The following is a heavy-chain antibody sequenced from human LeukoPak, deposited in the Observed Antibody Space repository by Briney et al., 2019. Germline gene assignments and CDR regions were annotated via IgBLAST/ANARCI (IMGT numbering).Heavy chain of an antibody. Sequence: PGGSLRLSCAAPGFTFSSYEMNWVRQAPGKGLEWVSYISSSGSTIYYADSVKGRFTISRDNAKNSLYLQMNSLRAEDTAVYYCAGLGITMIGGVWGKGTRSPSPQ. J-gene: IGHJ6*04. CDR3: AGLGITMIGGV. D-gene: IGHD3-10*02. CDR1: GFTFSSYE. V-gene: IGHV3-48*03. CDR2: ISSSGSTI.